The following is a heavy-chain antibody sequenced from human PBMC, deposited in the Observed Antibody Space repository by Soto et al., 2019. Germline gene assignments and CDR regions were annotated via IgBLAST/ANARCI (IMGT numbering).Heavy chain of an antibody. Sequence: EVQLVESGGGLVQPGGSLRLSCAASGFTFSHAWMSWVRQAPGKGLEWVGRIKSKTDGGTTDHAAPVKGRFTISRDDSKNTLYLQMNSLKTEDTAVYYCVWSGRPEKFDYWGQGTLVSVSS. CDR1: GFTFSHAW. V-gene: IGHV3-15*01. CDR3: VWSGRPEKFDY. J-gene: IGHJ4*02. D-gene: IGHD2-21*01. CDR2: IKSKTDGGTT.